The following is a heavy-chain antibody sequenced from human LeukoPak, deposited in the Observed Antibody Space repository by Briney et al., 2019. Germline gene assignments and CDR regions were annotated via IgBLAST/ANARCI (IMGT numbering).Heavy chain of an antibody. CDR1: GGTFSSYA. Sequence: ASVKVSCKAPGGTFSSYAISWVRQAPGQGLEWMGGIIPIFGTANYAQKFQGRVTITADESTSTAYMELSSLRSEDTAVYYCAKRPYYDIWGWFDPWGQGTLVTVSS. V-gene: IGHV1-69*01. D-gene: IGHD3-9*01. CDR3: AKRPYYDIWGWFDP. CDR2: IIPIFGTA. J-gene: IGHJ5*02.